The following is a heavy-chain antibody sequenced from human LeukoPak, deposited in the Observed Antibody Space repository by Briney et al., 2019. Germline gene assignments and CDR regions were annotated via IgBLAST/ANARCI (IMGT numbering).Heavy chain of an antibody. J-gene: IGHJ3*02. D-gene: IGHD2-2*02. V-gene: IGHV3-7*01. CDR1: GFTFSSYW. CDR2: IKQEGSEK. CDR3: ARGWGDCTTVSCYTGGDVFDM. Sequence: PGGSLRLSCVASGFTFSSYWMSWVRQAPGKGLEWVANIKQEGSEKYYVDSVKGRFTISRDNAKTSLFLQMNSLRAEDTAVYYCARGWGDCTTVSCYTGGDVFDMWGQGTMVTVSS.